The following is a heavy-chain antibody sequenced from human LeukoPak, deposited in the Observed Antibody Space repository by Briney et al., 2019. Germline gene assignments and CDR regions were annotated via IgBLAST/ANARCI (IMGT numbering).Heavy chain of an antibody. J-gene: IGHJ4*02. Sequence: GGSLRLSCAASEFTFSSYAMHWVRQAPGKGLEWVAVIWYDGSDKYCADSVKGRFTISRDNSRSTLHLQMNSLRAEDTAVYYCARDSAAGGQLWLTYWGQGTLVTVSS. CDR3: ARDSAAGGQLWLTY. CDR2: IWYDGSDK. CDR1: EFTFSSYA. D-gene: IGHD5-18*01. V-gene: IGHV3-33*01.